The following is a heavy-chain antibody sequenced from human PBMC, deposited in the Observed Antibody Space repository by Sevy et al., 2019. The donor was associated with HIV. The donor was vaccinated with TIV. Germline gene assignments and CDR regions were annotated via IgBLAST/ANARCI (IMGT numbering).Heavy chain of an antibody. CDR3: VRDRIAAAGGYFDN. V-gene: IGHV4-61*01. D-gene: IGHD6-13*01. Sequence: SETLSLTCTVSGGSLSSGSYYWSWIRQPPGKGLEWIGYISYIGSTNYNPSLKSRATISVDTSKNQLSLRLTSVTAADTAVYYCVRDRIAAAGGYFDNWGQGTLVTVPS. J-gene: IGHJ4*02. CDR2: ISYIGST. CDR1: GGSLSSGSYY.